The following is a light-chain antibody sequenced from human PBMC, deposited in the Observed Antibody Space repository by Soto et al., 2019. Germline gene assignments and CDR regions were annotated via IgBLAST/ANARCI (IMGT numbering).Light chain of an antibody. CDR2: AAS. J-gene: IGKJ3*01. V-gene: IGKV1-12*01. CDR1: QGFSSW. Sequence: DIQMTQSPSSVSASVGDRVTITCRASQGFSSWLARYQQKPGKAPKLLIYAASSLQSGVPSRFSGSGSGTDFTLTISSLQPEDFATYYCQQANSFPLTFGPGTKVDIK. CDR3: QQANSFPLT.